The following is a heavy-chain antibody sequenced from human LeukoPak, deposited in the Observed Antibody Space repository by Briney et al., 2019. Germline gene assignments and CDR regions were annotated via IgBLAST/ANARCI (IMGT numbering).Heavy chain of an antibody. J-gene: IGHJ4*02. CDR1: GGSISSSSYY. CDR2: IFYIGST. V-gene: IGHV4-39*01. Sequence: SETLSLTCSVSGGSISSSSYYWGWIRQPPGKGLEWIGSIFYIGSTYYNPSLKSRVTISVDTPKNQFSEKLYSVTAADTAVYYCASGVGYYYDSSGYYPFDYWGQGTLVTVSS. D-gene: IGHD3-22*01. CDR3: ASGVGYYYDSSGYYPFDY.